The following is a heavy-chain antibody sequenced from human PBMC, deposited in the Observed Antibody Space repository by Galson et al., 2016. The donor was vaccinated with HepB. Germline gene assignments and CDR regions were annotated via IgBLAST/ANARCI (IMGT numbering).Heavy chain of an antibody. J-gene: IGHJ5*02. CDR1: GYTFATYY. CDR2: FIPSGGNT. V-gene: IGHV1-46*01. Sequence: SVKVSCKASGYTFATYYIHWVRQAPGQGLDWMGVFIPSGGNTVYAKRFQGRVSMTSDASSNTVYMELSSPTSEDTAVYYCARGWYTSGRNWFDPWGQGTLVTVSS. D-gene: IGHD6-19*01. CDR3: ARGWYTSGRNWFDP.